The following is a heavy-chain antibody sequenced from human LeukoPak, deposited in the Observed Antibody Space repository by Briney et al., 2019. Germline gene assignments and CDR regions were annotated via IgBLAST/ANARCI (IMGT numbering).Heavy chain of an antibody. Sequence: SETLSLTCTVSGGSISSGGYYWSWIRQHPGKGLEWIGYIYYSGSTNYNPSLKSRVTISVGTSKDQFSLKLSSVTAADTAVYYCASSIAAGADYYYGMDVWGQGTTVTVSS. CDR2: IYYSGST. J-gene: IGHJ6*02. CDR3: ASSIAAGADYYYGMDV. D-gene: IGHD6-13*01. CDR1: GGSISSGGYY. V-gene: IGHV4-61*08.